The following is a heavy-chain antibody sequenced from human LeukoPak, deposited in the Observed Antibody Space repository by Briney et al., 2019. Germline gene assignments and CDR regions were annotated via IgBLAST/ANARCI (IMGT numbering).Heavy chain of an antibody. CDR3: AAQRPMKFT. D-gene: IGHD1-1*01. J-gene: IGHJ5*02. Sequence: PSQTLSLTCTVSGGSISSGGYYWSWIRQHPGKGLEWLGYIYNSGSSYYNPSLRSRVSISLETSKNQFSLKLSSVTAADTAVYYCAAQRPMKFTWGQGTLVTVSS. V-gene: IGHV4-31*03. CDR2: IYNSGSS. CDR1: GGSISSGGYY.